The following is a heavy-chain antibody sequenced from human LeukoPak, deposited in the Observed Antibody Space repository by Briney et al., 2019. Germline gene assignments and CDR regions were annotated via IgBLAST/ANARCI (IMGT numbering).Heavy chain of an antibody. CDR2: IIPILGLA. Sequence: SVKVSCNASGGTFSSYAISWVRQAPGQGLEWMGRIIPILGLANYAQKFQGRVTITADRSTSTAYMELSSLRSEDTAVYYCARDELYSSSSWGQGTLVTVSS. J-gene: IGHJ4*02. D-gene: IGHD6-13*01. CDR1: GGTFSSYA. V-gene: IGHV1-69*04. CDR3: ARDELYSSSS.